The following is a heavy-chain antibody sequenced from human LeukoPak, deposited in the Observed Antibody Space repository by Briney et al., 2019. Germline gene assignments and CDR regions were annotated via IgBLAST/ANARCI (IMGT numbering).Heavy chain of an antibody. J-gene: IGHJ4*02. CDR1: GGTFSSYA. Sequence: SVKVSCKASGGTFSSYAISWVRQAPGQGLEWMGGIIPIFGTANYAQKFQGRVTITADESTSTAYMELSSLRSEDTAVYYCARHAGIAAPLFDYRGQGTLVTVSS. V-gene: IGHV1-69*01. CDR3: ARHAGIAAPLFDY. D-gene: IGHD6-13*01. CDR2: IIPIFGTA.